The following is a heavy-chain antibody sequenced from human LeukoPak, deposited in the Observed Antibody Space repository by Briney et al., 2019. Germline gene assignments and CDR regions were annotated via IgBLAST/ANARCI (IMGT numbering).Heavy chain of an antibody. CDR1: GGSISSSSYY. CDR3: ASAEPRGSSWYPY. V-gene: IGHV4-39*07. D-gene: IGHD6-13*01. CDR2: IYYSGST. J-gene: IGHJ4*02. Sequence: SETLSLTCTVSGGSISSSSYYWGWIRQPPGKGLEWIGSIYYSGSTYYNPSLKSRVTISVDTSKNQFSLKLGSVTAADTAVYYCASAEPRGSSWYPYWGQGTLVTVSS.